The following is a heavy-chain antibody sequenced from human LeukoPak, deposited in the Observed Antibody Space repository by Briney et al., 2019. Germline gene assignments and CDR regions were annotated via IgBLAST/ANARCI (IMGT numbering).Heavy chain of an antibody. Sequence: ASMKVSCKAFGYTFGAYFMHWVRQAPGQGLEWMGWINPDNGGTGYAQRFQDRVTMTRDTSITTAYMELSSLKSDDTAVYYCARAGAMIASDYYYYMDVWGNGTTVTVSS. J-gene: IGHJ6*03. D-gene: IGHD3-16*01. CDR3: ARAGAMIASDYYYYMDV. CDR1: GYTFGAYF. V-gene: IGHV1-2*02. CDR2: INPDNGGT.